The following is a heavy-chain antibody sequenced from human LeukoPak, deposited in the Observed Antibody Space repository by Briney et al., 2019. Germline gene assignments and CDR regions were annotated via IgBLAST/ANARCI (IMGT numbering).Heavy chain of an antibody. CDR3: ARHHLSSRRPNYDILTGYYFGY. CDR1: GYSFTSYW. CDR2: IYPDDSDT. J-gene: IGHJ4*02. Sequence: GESLKISCKGSGYSFTSYWIGWVRQMPGKGLEWMGIIYPDDSDTRYSPSFQGQVTISADKSISTAYLQWSTLRASDTAIYYCARHHLSSRRPNYDILTGYYFGYWGQGTLVTVSS. V-gene: IGHV5-51*01. D-gene: IGHD3-9*01.